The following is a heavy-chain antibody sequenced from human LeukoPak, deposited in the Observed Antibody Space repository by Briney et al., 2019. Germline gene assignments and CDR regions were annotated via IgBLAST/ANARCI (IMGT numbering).Heavy chain of an antibody. CDR1: GGTFSSYA. J-gene: IGHJ3*02. CDR3: ARDTYVLLWFGELSSAFDI. V-gene: IGHV1-69*05. Sequence: ASVKVSCKASGGTFSSYAISWVRQAPGQGLEWMGRIIPIFGTANYAQKFQGRVTITTDGSTSTAYMELSSLRSEDTAVYYCARDTYVLLWFGELSSAFDIWGQGTMVTVSS. CDR2: IIPIFGTA. D-gene: IGHD3-10*01.